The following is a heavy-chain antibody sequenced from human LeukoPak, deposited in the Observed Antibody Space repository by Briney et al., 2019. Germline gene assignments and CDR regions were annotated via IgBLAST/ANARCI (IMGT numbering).Heavy chain of an antibody. CDR1: GFIFSSYS. J-gene: IGHJ4*02. Sequence: GGSLRLSCAASGFIFSSYSMNWVRQAPGKGLEWVSFISSSSSTIYYADSVKGRFTISRDNAKNSLYLQMNSLRAEDTAVYYCARDYVWGSSESDYWGQGTLVTVSS. V-gene: IGHV3-48*01. CDR3: ARDYVWGSSESDY. CDR2: ISSSSSTI. D-gene: IGHD7-27*01.